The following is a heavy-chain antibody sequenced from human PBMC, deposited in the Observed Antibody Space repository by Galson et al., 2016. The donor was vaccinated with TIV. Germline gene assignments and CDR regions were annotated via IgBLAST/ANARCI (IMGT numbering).Heavy chain of an antibody. J-gene: IGHJ4*02. V-gene: IGHV6-1*01. D-gene: IGHD3-3*01. CDR3: ARGAPSVFGVIMTLDY. CDR2: TYYRSTWYN. Sequence: CAISGDSVSSTSAAWNWIRQSPSRGLEWLGRTYYRSTWYNDYXASLKRRITINPDTSKNQFSLQLTSVTPEDAAVYYCARGAPSVFGVIMTLDYWGQGTLVTVSS. CDR1: GDSVSSTSAA.